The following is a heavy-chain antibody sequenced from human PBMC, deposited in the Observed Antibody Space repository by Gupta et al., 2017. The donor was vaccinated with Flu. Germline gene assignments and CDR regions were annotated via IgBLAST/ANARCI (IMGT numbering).Heavy chain of an antibody. CDR2: ISFDGSTT. D-gene: IGHD5-12*01. Sequence: HWVRQAPGEVLRWVSRISFDGSTTTYADSVKGRFTVSRDNARNTVYLQMDSLRAGDTAIYYCTRGYSGYDFGYWGQGTLVTVSS. CDR3: TRGYSGYDFGY. J-gene: IGHJ4*02. V-gene: IGHV3-74*01.